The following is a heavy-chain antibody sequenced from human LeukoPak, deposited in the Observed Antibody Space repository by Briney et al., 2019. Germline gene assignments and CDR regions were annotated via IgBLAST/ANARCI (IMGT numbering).Heavy chain of an antibody. Sequence: ASVKVSCKASGYXFTDYYIHWVRQAPGQGLEWMGWINPNSGGTNYAQKFQGRVTMTRDTSISTAYMELSRLRSDDTAVFYCASTYGLHYYYVMDVWGQGTTVAVSS. CDR2: INPNSGGT. CDR3: ASTYGLHYYYVMDV. V-gene: IGHV1-2*02. CDR1: GYXFTDYY. D-gene: IGHD3-10*01. J-gene: IGHJ6*02.